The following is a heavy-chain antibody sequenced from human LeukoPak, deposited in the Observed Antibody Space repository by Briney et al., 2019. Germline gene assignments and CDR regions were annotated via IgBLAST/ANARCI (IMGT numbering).Heavy chain of an antibody. CDR1: GFTFRTYS. CDR3: AKDAYSSSWYSHFDC. V-gene: IGHV3-48*01. D-gene: IGHD6-13*01. J-gene: IGHJ4*02. CDR2: ISEGSSTI. Sequence: PGGSLSLSCAASGFTFRTYSMKWVRQAPGMGLEWVSYISEGSSTIYYADSVKGRFTISRDNFKNTLYLQMNSLKAEDTAVYYCAKDAYSSSWYSHFDCWGQGTLVTVSS.